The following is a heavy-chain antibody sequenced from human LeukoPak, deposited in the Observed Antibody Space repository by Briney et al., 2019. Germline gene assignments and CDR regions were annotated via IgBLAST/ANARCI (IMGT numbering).Heavy chain of an antibody. J-gene: IGHJ4*02. V-gene: IGHV3-23*01. D-gene: IGHD2-2*02. CDR3: AKEGCTGTNCYINC. CDR2: IGGSGGST. Sequence: GGSLRLSCAASGFTFSSYAMSWVRQAPGKGLEWVSVIGGSGGSTYHADSVKGRFTISRDDSKNTLYLQMNSLRAEDTAVYHCAKEGCTGTNCYINCWGQGTLVTVSS. CDR1: GFTFSSYA.